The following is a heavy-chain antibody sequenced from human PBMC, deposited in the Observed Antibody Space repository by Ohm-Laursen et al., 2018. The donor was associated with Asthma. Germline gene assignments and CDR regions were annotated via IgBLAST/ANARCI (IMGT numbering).Heavy chain of an antibody. V-gene: IGHV3-74*01. Sequence: SLRLSCAASGFTFSDYFMHWVRQRPGGGLDWISHIFPDGRHTNYADSVKGRFTISRDDAKNTLYLQMNSLRADDSAVYYCARGNLEGLQWGQGNLVTVSS. CDR3: ARGNLEGLQ. CDR2: IFPDGRHT. J-gene: IGHJ4*02. D-gene: IGHD5-24*01. CDR1: GFTFSDYF.